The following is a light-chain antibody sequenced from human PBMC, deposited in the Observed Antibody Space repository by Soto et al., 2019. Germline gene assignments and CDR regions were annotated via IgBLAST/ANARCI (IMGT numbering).Light chain of an antibody. Sequence: DIQMTQSPSSLSASVGDRVTMTCRASQGISTYLVWYQQRQGRAPKLLIYDASSLLSGVPSRFSGSGSGTDFTLTISSLQPEDFATYYCHQSYRTPYTFGQGTKLETK. CDR3: HQSYRTPYT. J-gene: IGKJ2*01. CDR1: QGISTY. CDR2: DAS. V-gene: IGKV1-39*01.